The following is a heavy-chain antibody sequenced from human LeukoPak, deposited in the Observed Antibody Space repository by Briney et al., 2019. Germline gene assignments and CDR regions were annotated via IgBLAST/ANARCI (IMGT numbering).Heavy chain of an antibody. D-gene: IGHD3-16*01. CDR2: ISAYNGNT. J-gene: IGHJ3*02. CDR3: ARGDYVWGSYVAFDI. V-gene: IGHV1-18*01. CDR1: GYTFTSYG. Sequence: ASVKVSCKASGYTFTSYGTSWLRQAPGQGLEWMGWISAYNGNTNYAQKLQGRVTMTTDTSTSTAYMELRSLRSDDTAVYYCARGDYVWGSYVAFDIWGQGTMVTVSS.